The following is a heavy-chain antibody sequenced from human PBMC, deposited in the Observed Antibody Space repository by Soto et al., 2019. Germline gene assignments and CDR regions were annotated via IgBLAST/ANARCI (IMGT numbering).Heavy chain of an antibody. Sequence: QVQLQESGPGLVKPSQTLSLTCTVSGGSISSGGYYWSWIRQHPGKGLEWIGYIYYSGSTYYNPSLKSRVTISVDTSKNQFSLRLSSVTAADTAVYYCARRRARRGPLDHWGQGTLVTVSS. V-gene: IGHV4-31*03. CDR1: GGSISSGGYY. CDR2: IYYSGST. CDR3: ARRRARRGPLDH. J-gene: IGHJ4*02. D-gene: IGHD3-10*01.